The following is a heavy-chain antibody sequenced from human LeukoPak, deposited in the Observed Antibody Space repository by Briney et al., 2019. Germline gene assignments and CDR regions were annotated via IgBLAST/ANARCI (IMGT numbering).Heavy chain of an antibody. Sequence: QAGGSLRLSCAASGFTFSSYGMHWVRQAPGKGLEWVAFIRYDGSNKYYADSVKGRFTISRDNSKNTLYLQMNSLRAEDTAVYYCATGLKWLFHYYYYMDVWGKGTTVTVSS. CDR3: ATGLKWLFHYYYYMDV. CDR2: IRYDGSNK. D-gene: IGHD3-3*01. CDR1: GFTFSSYG. J-gene: IGHJ6*03. V-gene: IGHV3-30*02.